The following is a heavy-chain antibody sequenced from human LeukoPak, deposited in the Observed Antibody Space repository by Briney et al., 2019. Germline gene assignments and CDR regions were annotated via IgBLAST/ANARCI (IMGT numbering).Heavy chain of an antibody. Sequence: PSETLSLTCTVSGGSISSGSYYWSWIRQPAGKGLEWIGRIYTSGSTNYNPSLKSRVTISVDTSKNQFSLKLSSVTAADTAVYYCAREVRIAAAGPNWFDPWGQGTLVTVSS. CDR1: GGSISSGSYY. CDR2: IYTSGST. V-gene: IGHV4-61*02. D-gene: IGHD6-13*01. J-gene: IGHJ5*02. CDR3: AREVRIAAAGPNWFDP.